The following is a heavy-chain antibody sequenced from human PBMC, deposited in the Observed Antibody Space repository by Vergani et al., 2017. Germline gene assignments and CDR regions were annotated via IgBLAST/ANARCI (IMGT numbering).Heavy chain of an antibody. J-gene: IGHJ4*02. CDR2: IHTGGST. V-gene: IGHV4-61*02. CDR3: ARSRPYCTSGSCPAI. CDR1: GESIRSGSHY. Sequence: QLQLQESGPGLVKPSETLSLICTVSGESIRSGSHYWSWIRQPAGKGPEWIGHIHTGGSTDLNPSFKSRVSISVDTSKSQFSLKLNSVTVADTAVYYCARSRPYCTSGSCPAIWGQGTLVTVSS. D-gene: IGHD2-15*01.